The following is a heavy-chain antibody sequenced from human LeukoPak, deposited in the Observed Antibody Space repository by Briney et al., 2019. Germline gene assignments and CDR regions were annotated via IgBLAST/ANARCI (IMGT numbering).Heavy chain of an antibody. V-gene: IGHV1-46*01. J-gene: IGHJ4*02. CDR2: INPSGGST. Sequence: ASVKVSCNASGYSFTSHYIHWVRQAPGQGIEWMGVINPSGGSTTYAEKFQGRLTMTTNTSTSTVDMELSSLRSEDTAVYFCARVRNGRWYYYFDYWGQGTLVTVSS. CDR3: ARVRNGRWYYYFDY. CDR1: GYSFTSHY. D-gene: IGHD6-13*01.